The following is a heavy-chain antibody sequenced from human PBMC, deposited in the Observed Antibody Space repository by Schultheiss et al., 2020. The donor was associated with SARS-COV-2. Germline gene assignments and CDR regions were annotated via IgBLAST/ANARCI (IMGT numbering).Heavy chain of an antibody. CDR3: AKVLRGYYSEFDY. CDR1: GFTFSSYW. V-gene: IGHV3-23*01. Sequence: GSLRLSCAASGFTFSSYWMSWVRQAPGKGLEWVSAISGSGGSTYYADSVKGRFTISRDNSKNTLYLQMNSLRAEDTAVYYCAKVLRGYYSEFDYWGQGTLVTVSS. CDR2: ISGSGGST. D-gene: IGHD3-22*01. J-gene: IGHJ4*02.